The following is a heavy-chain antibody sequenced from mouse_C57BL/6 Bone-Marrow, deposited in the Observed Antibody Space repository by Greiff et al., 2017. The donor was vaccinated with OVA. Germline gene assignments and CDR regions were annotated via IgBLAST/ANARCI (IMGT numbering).Heavy chain of an antibody. CDR1: GFTFSDYY. V-gene: IGHV5-12*01. J-gene: IGHJ4*01. CDR3: ARLPNYYGSSYAMDY. D-gene: IGHD1-1*01. CDR2: ISNGGGST. Sequence: EVKLVESGGGLVQPGGSLKLSCAASGFTFSDYYMYWVRQTPEKRLEWVAYISNGGGSTYYPDTVKGRFTISRDNAKNTLYLQMSRLKSEDTAMYYCARLPNYYGSSYAMDYWGQGTSVTVSS.